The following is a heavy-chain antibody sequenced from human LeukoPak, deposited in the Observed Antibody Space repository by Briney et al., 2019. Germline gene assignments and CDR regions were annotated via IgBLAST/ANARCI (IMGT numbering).Heavy chain of an antibody. CDR3: ARVTDYYDSSCYPDY. J-gene: IGHJ4*02. CDR1: GVTFSTYW. Sequence: GGSLRLSCAASGVTFSTYWMHWGRRDPGKGLVWCSGINSAGSSTSNADPVKGRFTISRAHAKNRLYLQMNSRRAEDTAVYYCARVTDYYDSSCYPDYWGQGTLVTVSS. CDR2: INSAGSST. D-gene: IGHD3-22*01. V-gene: IGHV3-74*01.